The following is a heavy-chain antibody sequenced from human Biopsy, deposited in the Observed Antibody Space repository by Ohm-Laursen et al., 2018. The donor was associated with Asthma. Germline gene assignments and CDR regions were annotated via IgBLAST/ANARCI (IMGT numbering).Heavy chain of an antibody. CDR1: GYTFSDSW. D-gene: IGHD2-15*01. J-gene: IGHJ6*02. Sequence: ESLKISCKASGYTFSDSWIGWVRQMPGKGLEWMGIIFPGDSDTIYSPSFQGQVTISADKSISTAYLQWSSLKASDTAMYYCARQSIAAHYYYYYGMDVWGQGTTVTVSS. V-gene: IGHV5-51*01. CDR2: IFPGDSDT. CDR3: ARQSIAAHYYYYYGMDV.